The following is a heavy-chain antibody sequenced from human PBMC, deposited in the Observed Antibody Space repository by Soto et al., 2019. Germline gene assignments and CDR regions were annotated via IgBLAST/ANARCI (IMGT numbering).Heavy chain of an antibody. D-gene: IGHD3-16*02. CDR3: SAGISCTRYMCPFYNYGLDV. CDR2: IYPGDSDT. Sequence: GESLKISCKGSGYSFTSYWIGWVRQMPGKGLEWMGIIYPGDSDTRYSPSFEGHVTISVDKSIRTAYMRWNSLKTSDTAIYYCSAGISCTRYMCPFYNYGLDVWGQGTTVTVSS. V-gene: IGHV5-51*01. CDR1: GYSFTSYW. J-gene: IGHJ6*02.